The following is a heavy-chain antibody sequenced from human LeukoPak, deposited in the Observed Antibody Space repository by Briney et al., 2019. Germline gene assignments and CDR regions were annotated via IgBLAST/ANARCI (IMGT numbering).Heavy chain of an antibody. J-gene: IGHJ2*01. Sequence: SETLSLTCTVSGGSTSSYYWSWIRQPPGKGLEWIAYIYYSGSTNYNPSLKSRVTISVDKSKNQFSLKLSSVTAADTAVYYCARQVVPGWYFDLWGRGTLVTVSS. CDR1: GGSTSSYY. CDR2: IYYSGST. D-gene: IGHD2-15*01. V-gene: IGHV4-59*08. CDR3: ARQVVPGWYFDL.